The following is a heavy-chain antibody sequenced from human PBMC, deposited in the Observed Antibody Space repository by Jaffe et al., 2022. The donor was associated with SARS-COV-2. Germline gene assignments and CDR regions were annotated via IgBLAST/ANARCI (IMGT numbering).Heavy chain of an antibody. D-gene: IGHD3-16*02. J-gene: IGHJ6*03. CDR2: ISGSGGST. CDR1: GFTFSSYA. V-gene: IGHV3-23*04. CDR3: AKYPHDWNYDYVWGSYRPSYYYYYMDV. Sequence: EVQLVESGGGLVQPGGSLRLSCAASGFTFSSYAMSWVRQAPGKGLEWVSAISGSGGSTYYADSVKGRFTISRDNSKNTLYLQMNSLRAEDTAVYYCAKYPHDWNYDYVWGSYRPSYYYYYMDVWGKGTTVTVSS.